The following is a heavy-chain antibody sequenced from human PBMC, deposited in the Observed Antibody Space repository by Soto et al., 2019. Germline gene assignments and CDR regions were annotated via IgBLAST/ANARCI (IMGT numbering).Heavy chain of an antibody. V-gene: IGHV6-1*01. J-gene: IGHJ3*02. CDR3: ARVSFSNYYDSSGYYLVTPDHAFDI. CDR2: TYYRSKWYN. D-gene: IGHD3-22*01. CDR1: GDSVSSNSAA. Sequence: SQTLSLTCAISGDSVSSNSAAWNWIRQSPSRGLEWLGRTYYRSKWYNDYAVSVKSRITINPDTSKKQFSLQLNSVTPEDTAMYYCARVSFSNYYDSSGYYLVTPDHAFDIWGQGTMVTVSS.